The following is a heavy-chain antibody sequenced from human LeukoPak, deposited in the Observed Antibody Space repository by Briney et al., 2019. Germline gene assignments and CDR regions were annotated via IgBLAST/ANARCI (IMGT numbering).Heavy chain of an antibody. CDR3: ARERVPGYFDY. CDR2: ISGSGGST. CDR1: GFTFSSYE. J-gene: IGHJ4*02. V-gene: IGHV3-23*01. D-gene: IGHD2-2*01. Sequence: PGGSLRLSCAASGFTFSSYEMNWVRQAPGRGLEWVSAISGSGGSTYYADSVKGRFTISRDNSKNTLYLQMNSLGAEDTAVYYCARERVPGYFDYWGQGTLVTVSS.